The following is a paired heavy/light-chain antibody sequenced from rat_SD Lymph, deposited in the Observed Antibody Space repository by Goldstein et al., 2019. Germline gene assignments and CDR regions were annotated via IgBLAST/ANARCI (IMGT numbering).Heavy chain of an antibody. CDR1: GFTFNNYD. Sequence: EVQLVESGGGLVQPGRSMKLSCAASGFTFNNYDMAWVCQAPKKGLEWVATISYDGSSTYYRDSVKGRFTISRDNAKSTLYLQMDSLRSEDTATYYCARATTHYWYFDFWGPGTMVTVSS. CDR3: ARATTHYWYFDF. D-gene: IGHD1-4*01. CDR2: ISYDGSST. V-gene: IGHV5-7*01. J-gene: IGHJ1*01.
Light chain of an antibody. V-gene: IGKV3S11*01. CDR1: EGVNSY. J-gene: IGKJ5*01. Sequence: DTVLTQSPALAVSPGERVSISCRASEGVNSYMHWYQQKPGQQPKLLIYKASNLASGVPARFSGSGSGTDFTLTIDPVEADDTATYFCQQSWNDLTFGSGTKLEIK. CDR2: KAS. CDR3: QQSWNDLT.